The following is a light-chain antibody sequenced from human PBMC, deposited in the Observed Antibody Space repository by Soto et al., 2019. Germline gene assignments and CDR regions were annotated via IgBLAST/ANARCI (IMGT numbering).Light chain of an antibody. CDR1: SGHSSYA. CDR3: QTWGTGIHRV. CDR2: VNSDGSH. J-gene: IGLJ3*02. Sequence: QSVLTQSPSASASLGASVKLTCTLSSGHSSYAIAWHQQQPEKGPRYLMKVNSDGSHSKGDGIPDRFSGSSSGAERYLTISSLQSEDEADYYCQTWGTGIHRVFGGGTKVTVL. V-gene: IGLV4-69*01.